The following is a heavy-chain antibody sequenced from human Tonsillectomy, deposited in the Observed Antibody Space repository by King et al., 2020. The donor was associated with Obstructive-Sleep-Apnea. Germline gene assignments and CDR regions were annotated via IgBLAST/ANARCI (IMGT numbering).Heavy chain of an antibody. V-gene: IGHV4-59*01. CDR2: IHYIVNT. D-gene: IGHD3-10*01. J-gene: IGHJ6*02. CDR3: ARDRVDKSGSGSYYYGMDV. Sequence: QLQESGPRLVKPSETLSLTCPVSGGSISGYYWCWIRHPPGKGLEWIGYIHYIVNTNYNPSLKNRFTISVDTSKNHISLKLTSVTAAATAVFYCARDRVDKSGSGSYYYGMDVWGQGTTITVSS. CDR1: GGSISGYY.